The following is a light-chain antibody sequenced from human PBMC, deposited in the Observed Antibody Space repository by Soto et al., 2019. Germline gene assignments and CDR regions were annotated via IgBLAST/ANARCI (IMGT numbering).Light chain of an antibody. CDR1: SSNIGAGYD. CDR3: QSYDSSLSGFYV. J-gene: IGLJ1*01. CDR2: GNS. Sequence: QSVLTQPPSVSGAPGQRVTISCTGSSSNIGAGYDVHWYQQLPGTAPKLLIYGNSNRPSGVPDRFSGSKSGTSASLAITGIQAEEEADYYCQSYDSSLSGFYVFGTGTKLTVL. V-gene: IGLV1-40*01.